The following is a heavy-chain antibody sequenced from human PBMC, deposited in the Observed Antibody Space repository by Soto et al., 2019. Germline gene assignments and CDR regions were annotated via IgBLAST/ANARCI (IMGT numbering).Heavy chain of an antibody. CDR2: IIPIFGTA. J-gene: IGHJ4*02. CDR3: ARTNSAYYDFWSDY. Sequence: QVQLVQSGAEVKKPGSSVKVSCKASGGTFSSFAFSWVRQAPGQGLEWMGGIIPIFGTANYAQKFQGRVTITADESTSTAYMELSSLRSEDTAVYYCARTNSAYYDFWSDYWGQGTLVTVSS. CDR1: GGTFSSFA. D-gene: IGHD3-3*01. V-gene: IGHV1-69*12.